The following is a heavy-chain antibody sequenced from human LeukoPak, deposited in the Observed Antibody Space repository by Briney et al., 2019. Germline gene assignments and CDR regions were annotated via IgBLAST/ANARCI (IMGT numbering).Heavy chain of an antibody. D-gene: IGHD6-19*01. J-gene: IGHJ4*02. CDR2: IYYSGST. CDR3: ARLTYSSGRCDY. V-gene: IGHV4-39*01. CDR1: GGSISSYY. Sequence: SETLSLTCTVSGGSISSYYWSWIRQPPGKGLEWIGSIYYSGSTYYNPSLKSRVTISVDTSKNQFSLKLSSVTAADTAVYYCARLTYSSGRCDYWGQGTLVTVSS.